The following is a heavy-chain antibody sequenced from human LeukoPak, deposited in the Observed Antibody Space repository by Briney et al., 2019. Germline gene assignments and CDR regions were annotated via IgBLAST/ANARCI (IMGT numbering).Heavy chain of an antibody. CDR1: GGSISSGDYY. CDR3: ARGLSLWFGELPFLDY. Sequence: SETLSLTCTVSGGSISSGDYYWSWIRQPPGKGLEWIGYIYYSGSTYYNPSLKSRVTISVDTSKNQFSLKLSSVTAADTAVYYCARGLSLWFGELPFLDYWGQGTLVTVSS. CDR2: IYYSGST. D-gene: IGHD3-10*01. V-gene: IGHV4-30-4*01. J-gene: IGHJ4*02.